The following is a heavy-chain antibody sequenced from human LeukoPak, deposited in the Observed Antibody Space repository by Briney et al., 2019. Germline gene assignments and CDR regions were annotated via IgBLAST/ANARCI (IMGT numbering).Heavy chain of an antibody. D-gene: IGHD1-14*01. CDR1: GFTFVSYS. CDR2: ISSSSSYI. J-gene: IGHJ3*02. CDR3: ARDLSRGKPHAFDI. Sequence: GGSLRLSCAASGFTFVSYSMNWVRQAPGKGREWVSSISSSSSYIYYADSVKGRFTISRDNAKKSLYLQMNGLGAEDTAVYYCARDLSRGKPHAFDIWGQGTMVTVSS. V-gene: IGHV3-21*01.